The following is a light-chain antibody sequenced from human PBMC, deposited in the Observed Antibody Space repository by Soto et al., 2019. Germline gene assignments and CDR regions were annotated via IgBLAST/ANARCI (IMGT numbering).Light chain of an antibody. V-gene: IGKV3-15*01. CDR1: QSVSSD. CDR3: QQYNNWPKT. J-gene: IGKJ1*01. CDR2: GAS. Sequence: EIVMTQSPATLSVSPGERATLSCTASQSVSSDLAWYQQKPGQAPRILIYGASARDTGIPARFSGSGSGTECTLTISRLQSEDFAVYYCQQYNNWPKTFGQGTKVDIK.